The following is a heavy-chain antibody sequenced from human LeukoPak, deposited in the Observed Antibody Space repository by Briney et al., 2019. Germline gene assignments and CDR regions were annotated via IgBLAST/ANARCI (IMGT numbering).Heavy chain of an antibody. Sequence: GGSLRLSCAPSGFTFSSYSMNCVPEAPGKALEWVSSISSSSSYIYYAESVKDRFTNSRDNAKNSLYLQMNSLRAEDTAVYYCAKGYRATRHYYDSSGYYKQFDYWGQGTLVTVSP. V-gene: IGHV3-21*01. CDR2: ISSSSSYI. D-gene: IGHD3-22*01. J-gene: IGHJ4*02. CDR1: GFTFSSYS. CDR3: AKGYRATRHYYDSSGYYKQFDY.